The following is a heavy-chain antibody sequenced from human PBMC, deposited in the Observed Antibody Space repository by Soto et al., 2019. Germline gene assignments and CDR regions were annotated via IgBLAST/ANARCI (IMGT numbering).Heavy chain of an antibody. V-gene: IGHV1-69*01. J-gene: IGHJ4*02. CDR3: GRGSSWPKVEY. CDR1: GGTVSNSA. Sequence: QVQLVQSGAEVKKPGSSVKVSCKASGGTVSNSAISWLRQAPGQGLEWMGGIIPIFGPAIYARKFRGRVTITADESTCTAYMELSTVRSEDTAVYYCGRGSSWPKVEYWGQGTQVTVSS. D-gene: IGHD2-15*01. CDR2: IIPIFGPA.